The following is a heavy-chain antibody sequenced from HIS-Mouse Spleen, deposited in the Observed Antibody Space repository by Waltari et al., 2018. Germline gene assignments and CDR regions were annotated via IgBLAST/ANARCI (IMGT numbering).Heavy chain of an antibody. J-gene: IGHJ4*02. Sequence: QVQLQQWGAGLLKPSETLSLTCAVYGGSFSGDYWSWIRQPPGKGLEWIGEINHSGRTNYTPSLKIQVTISVDTSKNRSSLKLSSVTAADTAVYYGARVLAAAGQSYYLDYWGQGTLVTVSS. D-gene: IGHD6-13*01. CDR2: INHSGRT. V-gene: IGHV4-34*01. CDR3: ARVLAAAGQSYYLDY. CDR1: GGSFSGDY.